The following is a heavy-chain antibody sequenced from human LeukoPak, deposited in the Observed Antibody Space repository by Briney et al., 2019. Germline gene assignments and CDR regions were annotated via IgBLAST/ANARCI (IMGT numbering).Heavy chain of an antibody. J-gene: IGHJ4*02. CDR3: ARDLNYVTLGYNILADVGYYFDY. CDR1: GYTFTMYG. Sequence: ASVKVSCKTSGYTFTMYGVSCVRPAPGRGLQWLGWISPRNGNTAYAQDLQGRVTMTTDTSTTTAYLELRSLRSDDTAIYYCARDLNYVTLGYNILADVGYYFDYWGQGSLVTVCS. V-gene: IGHV1-18*01. CDR2: ISPRNGNT. D-gene: IGHD3-9*01.